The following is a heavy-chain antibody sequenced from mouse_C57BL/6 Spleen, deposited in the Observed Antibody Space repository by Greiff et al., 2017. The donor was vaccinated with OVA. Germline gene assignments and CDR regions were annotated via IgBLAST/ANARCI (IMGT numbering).Heavy chain of an antibody. CDR1: GYTFTDYE. D-gene: IGHD1-1*01. CDR3: TRARFIKADWFAY. Sequence: QVHVKQSGAELVRPGASVTLSCKASGYTFTDYEMHWVKQTPVHGLEWIGAIDPETGGTAYNQKFKGKAILTADKSSSTAYMELRSLTSEDSAVYYCTRARFIKADWFAYWGQGTLVTVSA. CDR2: IDPETGGT. V-gene: IGHV1-15*01. J-gene: IGHJ3*01.